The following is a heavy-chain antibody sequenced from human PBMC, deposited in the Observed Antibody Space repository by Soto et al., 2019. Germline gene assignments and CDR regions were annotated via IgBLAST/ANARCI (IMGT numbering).Heavy chain of an antibody. J-gene: IGHJ4*02. V-gene: IGHV3-74*01. CDR2: INTDGSVT. Sequence: XGSLILSFSGSGFTFSNFWMHWVHQAPGKGLVWVARINTDGSVTSHADSVKGRFTISRDNANSTLYLQMTSLREEDSAIYYGARQTGMGATNYWGRGTLVTVSS. CDR3: ARQTGMGATNY. D-gene: IGHD1-26*01. CDR1: GFTFSNFW.